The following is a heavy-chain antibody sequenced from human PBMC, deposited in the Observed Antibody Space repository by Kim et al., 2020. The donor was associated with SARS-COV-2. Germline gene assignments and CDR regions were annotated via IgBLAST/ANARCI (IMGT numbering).Heavy chain of an antibody. CDR2: IYYSGST. CDR3: ARHVRGERDERYFDWLFLKYYFDY. V-gene: IGHV4-39*01. J-gene: IGHJ4*02. CDR1: GGSISSSSYY. Sequence: SETLSLTCTVSGGSISSSSYYWGWIRQPPGKGLEWIGSIYYSGSTYYNPSLKSRVTISVDTSKNQFSLKLSSVTAADTAVYYCARHVRGERDERYFDWLFLKYYFDYWGQGTLVTVSS. D-gene: IGHD3-9*01.